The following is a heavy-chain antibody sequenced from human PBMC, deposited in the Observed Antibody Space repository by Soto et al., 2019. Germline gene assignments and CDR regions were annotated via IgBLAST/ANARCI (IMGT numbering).Heavy chain of an antibody. V-gene: IGHV3-23*01. D-gene: IGHD1-26*01. J-gene: IGHJ3*01. Sequence: EMQLLESGGGLQQPGGSLRLSCAASGFTFNNFAMGWVRQAPGKGLAWISAVTGRSRNTYYADSVKGRFTISRNNFENTVYLQMDGLRVEDTAVYYCAKMTPYGGNYRDAFDVWGRATIVTVAS. CDR2: VTGRSRNT. CDR3: AKMTPYGGNYRDAFDV. CDR1: GFTFNNFA.